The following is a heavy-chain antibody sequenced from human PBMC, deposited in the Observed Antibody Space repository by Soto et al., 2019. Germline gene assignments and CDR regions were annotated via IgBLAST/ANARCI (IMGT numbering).Heavy chain of an antibody. CDR2: ISWNSGDV. D-gene: IGHD3-22*01. CDR3: AQAPNVVTHWFDP. J-gene: IGHJ5*02. V-gene: IGHV3-9*01. Sequence: EVQLVESGGGLVQPGRSLRLSCAASGFMFDDFAMHWVRQAPGKGLEWVSGISWNSGDVAYADSVKGRFTISRDNAKHSVYLHLNSLRPEDTALYYCAQAPNVVTHWFDPWGQGTLVTVSS. CDR1: GFMFDDFA.